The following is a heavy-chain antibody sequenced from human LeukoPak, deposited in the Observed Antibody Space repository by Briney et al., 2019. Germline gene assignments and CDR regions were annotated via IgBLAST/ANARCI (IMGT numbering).Heavy chain of an antibody. V-gene: IGHV3-53*01. Sequence: GGSLRLSCAASEFTVSNNYMSWVRQAPGKGLEWVSVIYSGGNTYYADSVKGRFTISRDNSKNTVYPQMNSLRAEDTAVYYCATGYSSDFYFFDYWGQGTLVTVSS. CDR3: ATGYSSDFYFFDY. J-gene: IGHJ4*02. CDR2: IYSGGNT. D-gene: IGHD6-19*01. CDR1: EFTVSNNY.